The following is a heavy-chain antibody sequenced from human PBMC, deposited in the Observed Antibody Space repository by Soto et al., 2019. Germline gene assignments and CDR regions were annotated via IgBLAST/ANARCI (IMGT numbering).Heavy chain of an antibody. J-gene: IGHJ3*02. V-gene: IGHV1-2*02. Sequence: ASVKVSCKASGYSFTDYYMHWIRQAPGQGLEWMGWIAPHRDGTEFAQKFQGRITLTGDTSTSTAYMELKGLTSADTAVYFCARGPYGDNAFDIWGQGTVVTVSS. CDR3: ARGPYGDNAFDI. CDR1: GYSFTDYY. CDR2: IAPHRDGT. D-gene: IGHD4-17*01.